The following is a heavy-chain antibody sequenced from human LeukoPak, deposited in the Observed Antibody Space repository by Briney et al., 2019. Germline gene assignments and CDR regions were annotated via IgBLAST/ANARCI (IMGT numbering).Heavy chain of an antibody. CDR2: VYYSGST. J-gene: IGHJ2*01. Sequence: SETLSLTCTVSGGSISSYYWSWIRQPPGKGLEWIGYVYYSGSTNYNPSLKSRVTMSVDTSKNQFSLKLSSVTAADTAVYYCARTDFWSGYSPYWYFDLWGRGTPVTVSS. V-gene: IGHV4-59*12. CDR3: ARTDFWSGYSPYWYFDL. CDR1: GGSISSYY. D-gene: IGHD3-3*01.